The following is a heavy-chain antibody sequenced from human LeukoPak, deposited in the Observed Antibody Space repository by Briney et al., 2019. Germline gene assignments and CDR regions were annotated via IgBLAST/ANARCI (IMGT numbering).Heavy chain of an antibody. D-gene: IGHD1-14*01. CDR2: TYYGSKWSN. J-gene: IGHJ4*02. V-gene: IGHV6-1*01. Sequence: SQTLSLTCVISGDSVSSNGVAWNWVRQSPSRGLEWLGRTYYGSKWSNDYALSVESRITINPDTSKNQLSLQLNSVTPEDTAVYYCTRGRNSAFDYWGQGTLVTVSS. CDR3: TRGRNSAFDY. CDR1: GDSVSSNGVA.